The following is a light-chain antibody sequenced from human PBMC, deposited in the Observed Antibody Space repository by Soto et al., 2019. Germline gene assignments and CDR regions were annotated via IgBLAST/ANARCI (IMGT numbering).Light chain of an antibody. CDR3: SSSAGSGYV. CDR2: EVS. Sequence: QSVPTQPPSASGSPGQSVTISCPGTSSDVGGYNYVSWYQQHPGKAPKLMIYEVSKRPSGVPDRFSGSKSGNTASLTVSWLQAEDEADYYCSSSAGSGYVFGTGTKVTVL. V-gene: IGLV2-8*01. CDR1: SSDVGGYNY. J-gene: IGLJ1*01.